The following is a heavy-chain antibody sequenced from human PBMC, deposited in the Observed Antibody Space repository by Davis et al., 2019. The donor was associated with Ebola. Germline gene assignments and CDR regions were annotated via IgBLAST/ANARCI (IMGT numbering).Heavy chain of an antibody. D-gene: IGHD4-17*01. CDR2: INHTGGT. CDR1: GGSFSGYY. V-gene: IGHV4-34*01. J-gene: IGHJ2*01. CDR3: ARHEYGDYADWYFDL. Sequence: SETLSLTCAVYGGSFSGYYWSWIRQPPGKGLEWIGEINHTGGTNYNPSLKSRVTISIDTSKNQFSLNLTSVTAADTAVYYCARHEYGDYADWYFDLWGRGTLVTVSS.